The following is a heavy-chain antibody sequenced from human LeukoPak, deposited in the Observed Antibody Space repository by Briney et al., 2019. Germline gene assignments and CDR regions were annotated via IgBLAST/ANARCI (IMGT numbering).Heavy chain of an antibody. Sequence: GGSLRLSCAASGFTFSSHAIHWVRQAPGKGLEWVAFISYDGVVQSYADSVKGRFTISRDNSKNTLYLQMNSLRAEDTAVYYCAKDGVGWFGESPYGIDYWGQGTLVTVSS. D-gene: IGHD3-10*01. V-gene: IGHV3-30-3*01. CDR1: GFTFSSHA. CDR2: ISYDGVVQ. J-gene: IGHJ4*02. CDR3: AKDGVGWFGESPYGIDY.